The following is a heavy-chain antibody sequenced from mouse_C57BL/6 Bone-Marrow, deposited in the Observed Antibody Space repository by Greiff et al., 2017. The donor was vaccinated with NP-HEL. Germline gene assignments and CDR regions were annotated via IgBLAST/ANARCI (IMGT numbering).Heavy chain of an antibody. D-gene: IGHD2-3*01. CDR2: IYPGNSDT. V-gene: IGHV1-5*01. CDR3: ARGGWLPAWFAY. J-gene: IGHJ3*01. CDR1: GYTFTSYW. Sequence: EVQLQQSGTVLARPGASVKMSCKTSGYTFTSYWMHWVKQRPGQGLEWIGAIYPGNSDTSYNQKFKGKAKLTAVTSASTAYMELSSLTSEDSAVYYCARGGWLPAWFAYWGQGTLVTVSA.